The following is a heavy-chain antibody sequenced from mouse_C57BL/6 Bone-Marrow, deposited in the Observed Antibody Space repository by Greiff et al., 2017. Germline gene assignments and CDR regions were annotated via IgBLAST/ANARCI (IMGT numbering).Heavy chain of an antibody. V-gene: IGHV1-85*01. J-gene: IGHJ4*01. Sequence: VQLQQSGPELVKPGASVKLSCKASGYTFTSYDINWVKQRPGQGLEWIGWIYPRDGSTKYNEKFKGKATLTVDTSSSTAYMELHSLTSEDSAVYFCARGAQAHYYAMDYWGQGTSVTVSS. CDR2: IYPRDGST. D-gene: IGHD3-2*02. CDR1: GYTFTSYD. CDR3: ARGAQAHYYAMDY.